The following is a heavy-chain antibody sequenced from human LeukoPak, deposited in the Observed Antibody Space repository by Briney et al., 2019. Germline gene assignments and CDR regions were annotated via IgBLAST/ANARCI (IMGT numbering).Heavy chain of an antibody. Sequence: GGSLRLSCAASGLTFSDYYMSWIRQAPGKGLEWVSYISSSGSTIYYADSVKGRFTISRDNAKNSLYLQMNSLRAEDTAVYYCASSSPSAVPDYWGQGTLVTVSS. CDR3: ASSSPSAVPDY. J-gene: IGHJ4*02. D-gene: IGHD4-17*01. CDR2: ISSSGSTI. CDR1: GLTFSDYY. V-gene: IGHV3-11*01.